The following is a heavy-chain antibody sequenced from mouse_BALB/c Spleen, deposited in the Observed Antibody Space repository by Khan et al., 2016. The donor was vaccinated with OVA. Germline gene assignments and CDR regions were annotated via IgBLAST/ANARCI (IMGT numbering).Heavy chain of an antibody. CDR3: EREVALCYFDY. D-gene: IGHD1-1*01. CDR1: GYIFTSYW. V-gene: IGHV1-76*01. CDR2: INTDTDNT. Sequence: VQLKQSGPELVRPGASVKLSCKTSGYIFTSYWIHWVKQRPGQGLEWIARINTDTDNTYYNQKLKDKASLTADKSSSTAYLQLSSLKSEDSAVYFGEREVALCYFDYWGQGTTLTVSS. J-gene: IGHJ2*01.